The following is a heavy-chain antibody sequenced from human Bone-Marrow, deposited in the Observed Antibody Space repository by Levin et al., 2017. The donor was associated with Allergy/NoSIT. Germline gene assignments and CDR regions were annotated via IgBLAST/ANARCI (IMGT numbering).Heavy chain of an antibody. CDR1: GYNFTGYY. CDR3: ARVLGGSGTY. Sequence: PVASVKVSCKASGYNFTGYYMHWVRQAPGQGLEWMGWINPNSGGTNYAQKFQGRVTMTRDTSISTAYMELSRLRSDDTAVYYCARVLGGSGTYWGQGTLVTVSS. V-gene: IGHV1-2*02. J-gene: IGHJ4*02. CDR2: INPNSGGT. D-gene: IGHD3-10*01.